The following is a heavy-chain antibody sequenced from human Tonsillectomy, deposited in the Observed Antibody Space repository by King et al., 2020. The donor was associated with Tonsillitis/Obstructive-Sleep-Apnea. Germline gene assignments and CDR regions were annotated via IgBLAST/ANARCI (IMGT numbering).Heavy chain of an antibody. V-gene: IGHV4-34*01. D-gene: IGHD2-2*02. CDR1: GGSFSGYY. Sequence: VQLQQWGAGLLKPSETLSLTCAVYGGSFSGYYWSWIRQPPGRGLEWIGEINHSGSTNYNPSLKSRVTISVDTSKNQFSLKLTSVTAADTAVYYCAHDNPHRPYCSSTSCYTREHYYSYMDVWGKGTAVTVSS. J-gene: IGHJ6*03. CDR2: INHSGST. CDR3: AHDNPHRPYCSSTSCYTREHYYSYMDV.